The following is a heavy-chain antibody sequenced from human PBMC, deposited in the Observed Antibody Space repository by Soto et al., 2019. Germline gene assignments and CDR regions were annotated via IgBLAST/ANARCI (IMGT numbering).Heavy chain of an antibody. CDR3: ARLGGLRYFDWLFDY. D-gene: IGHD3-9*01. Sequence: SEALCLPCTVSGGSPSSYYWSLIRQPPGKRLEWIGYIYYSGSTNYNPSLKSRVTISVDTSKNQFSLKLSSVTAADTAVYYCARLGGLRYFDWLFDYWGQGTLVTVSS. J-gene: IGHJ4*02. V-gene: IGHV4-59*08. CDR2: IYYSGST. CDR1: GGSPSSYY.